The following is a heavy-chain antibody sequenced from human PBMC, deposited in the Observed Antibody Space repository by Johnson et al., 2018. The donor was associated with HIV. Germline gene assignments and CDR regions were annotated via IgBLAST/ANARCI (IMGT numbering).Heavy chain of an antibody. D-gene: IGHD6-19*01. CDR3: AKDGAYSSGIDAFDI. J-gene: IGHJ3*02. CDR2: IRDDGSNK. V-gene: IGHV3-30*02. CDR1: GFTFSTYG. Sequence: QVQLVESGGGVVQTGGSRRLSCAASGFTFSTYGMHWVRQAPGKGLEWVAFIRDDGSNKHYIESVKGRFTISRDNSKNTLYLQMNSLGGEYTAVYYCAKDGAYSSGIDAFDIWGQGTMVTVSS.